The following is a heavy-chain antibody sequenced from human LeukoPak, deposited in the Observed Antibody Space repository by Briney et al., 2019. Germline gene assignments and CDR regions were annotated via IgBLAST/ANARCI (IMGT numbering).Heavy chain of an antibody. V-gene: IGHV3-30*18. Sequence: GRSLRLSCAASGFTFSSYGMHWVRQAPGKGLEWVAVIWYDGGNKYYADSVKGRFTISRDNSKNTLYLQMNSLRAEDTAMYYCAKDRYCSGGSCYYDAFDIWGQGTMVTVSS. CDR1: GFTFSSYG. CDR3: AKDRYCSGGSCYYDAFDI. CDR2: IWYDGGNK. J-gene: IGHJ3*02. D-gene: IGHD2-15*01.